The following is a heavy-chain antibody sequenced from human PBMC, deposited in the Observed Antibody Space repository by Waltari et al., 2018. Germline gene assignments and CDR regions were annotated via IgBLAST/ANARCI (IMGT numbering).Heavy chain of an antibody. CDR2: LYADGRT. CDR3: AKDLGLGGDH. V-gene: IGHV3-53*01. D-gene: IGHD3-16*01. J-gene: IGHJ4*02. CDR1: GFTVSSYY. Sequence: EVQLVESGGGLIQPGGSLRLSCAASGFTVSSYYMSWVRQAPGKGLEWVSVLYADGRTFYTDSVKGRFTISRDNSRNILYLQMSGLRAEDTAVYYCAKDLGLGGDHWGQGTLIAVSS.